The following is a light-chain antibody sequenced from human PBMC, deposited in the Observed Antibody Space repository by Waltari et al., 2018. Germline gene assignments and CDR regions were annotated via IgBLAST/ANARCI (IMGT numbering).Light chain of an antibody. J-gene: IGLJ1*01. CDR1: SSDLGGYSF. V-gene: IGLV2-14*01. CDR3: SSYTSIIPPFL. Sequence: QSALTQPASVSGSPGQSITISCTRSSSDLGGYSFVSWYQQHPGKDPKLMIYDVSHRPSGVSNRFSGPKSGNTASLTISGLQPEDEADYYCSSYTSIIPPFLFGTGTKVTVL. CDR2: DVS.